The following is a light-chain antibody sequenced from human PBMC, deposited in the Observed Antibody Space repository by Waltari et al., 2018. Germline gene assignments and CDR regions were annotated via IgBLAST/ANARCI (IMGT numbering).Light chain of an antibody. Sequence: EIVLTQSPEFQSVTLKEKVTITCRASHSTGGRLHWYQQKPDQSPKILCMYASQSFSGVPSRFSGSGSGTDFTLTIDGLEAADAATYYCHHSDSLPYSFGQGTKLEIK. J-gene: IGKJ2*03. V-gene: IGKV6-21*01. CDR1: HSTGGR. CDR2: YAS. CDR3: HHSDSLPYS.